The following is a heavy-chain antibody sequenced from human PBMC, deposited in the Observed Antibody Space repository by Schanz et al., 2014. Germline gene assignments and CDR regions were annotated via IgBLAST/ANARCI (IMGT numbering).Heavy chain of an antibody. CDR2: INPSGGST. CDR1: GYTFTSDS. V-gene: IGHV1-46*01. D-gene: IGHD6-13*01. Sequence: QVQLVQSGAEVKKPGASVKVSCKASGYTFTSDSMHWVRQAPGQGLEWMGMINPSGGSTTYAQKFQGRVTMTRDTLASTAYMEVSSLRSEDTAVYYCARSGSSNWYCFDYWGQGTLVTVSS. CDR3: ARSGSSNWYCFDY. J-gene: IGHJ4*02.